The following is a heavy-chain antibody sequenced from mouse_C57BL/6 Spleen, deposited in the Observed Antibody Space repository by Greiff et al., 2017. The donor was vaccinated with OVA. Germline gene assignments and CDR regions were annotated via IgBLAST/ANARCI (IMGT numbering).Heavy chain of an antibody. D-gene: IGHD1-1*01. CDR1: GYTFTSYW. J-gene: IGHJ2*01. CDR2: INPSNGGT. Sequence: QVQLQQPGAELVKPGASVKLSCKASGYTFTSYWMQWVKQRPGQGLEWIGNINPSNGGTNYNEKFKSKATLTVDKSSSTAYMQLSSLTSEDSAVYYCARSGTTVVTPLGYWGQGTTLTVSS. CDR3: ARSGTTVVTPLGY. V-gene: IGHV1-53*01.